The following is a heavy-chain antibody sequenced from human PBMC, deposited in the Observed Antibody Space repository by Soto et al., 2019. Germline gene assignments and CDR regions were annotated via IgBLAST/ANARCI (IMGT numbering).Heavy chain of an antibody. V-gene: IGHV3-30*18. CDR1: GFPFSDYG. CDR2: ISYDGSKT. D-gene: IGHD4-17*01. J-gene: IGHJ6*02. CDR3: AKDLYGRPNYFYYGMDV. Sequence: PGGSLRLSCAASGFPFSDYGMHWVRQPPGKVLEWVAVISYDGSKTYYGDSVQGRFTVSRDNSKNTLYLQMNSLRAEDTALYYCAKDLYGRPNYFYYGMDVWGQGTTVTVSS.